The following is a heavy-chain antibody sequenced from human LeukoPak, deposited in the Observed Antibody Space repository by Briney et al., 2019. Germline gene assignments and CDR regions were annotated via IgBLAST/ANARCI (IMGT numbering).Heavy chain of an antibody. V-gene: IGHV4-38-2*01. Sequence: SETLSLTCAVSGYSISSGYYWGWIRQSPGKGLEWIGSIYRSGSTYYMPFLKSRVAISLDTSRNQYSLKLTSVAAADTAVYYCASTTVRSGYWGQGTLVTVSS. CDR3: ASTTVRSGY. J-gene: IGHJ4*02. CDR2: IYRSGST. CDR1: GYSISSGYY. D-gene: IGHD4-17*01.